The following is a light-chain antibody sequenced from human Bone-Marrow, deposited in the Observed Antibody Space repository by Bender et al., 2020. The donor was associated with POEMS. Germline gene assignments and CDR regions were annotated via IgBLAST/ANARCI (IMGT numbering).Light chain of an antibody. J-gene: IGLJ1*01. V-gene: IGLV2-14*02. Sequence: QSALTQPASVSGSPGQSITISCAGTSSDVGSYDLVSWYQQHPGKAPKLMIYEVSKRPSGVSNRFSGSKSGYTASLTISGLQAEDEADYYCSSYSTSSTRVFGTGTKVTVL. CDR1: SSDVGSYDL. CDR3: SSYSTSSTRV. CDR2: EVS.